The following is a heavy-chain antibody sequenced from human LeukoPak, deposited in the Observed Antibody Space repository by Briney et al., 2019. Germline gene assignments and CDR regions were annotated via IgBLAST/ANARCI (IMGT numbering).Heavy chain of an antibody. V-gene: IGHV4-30-4*01. D-gene: IGHD3-9*01. J-gene: IGHJ1*01. CDR1: GGSISSGDYY. Sequence: SETLSLTCTVSGGSISSGDYYWSWIRQPPGKGLEWIGYIYYSGSPYYNPSLKSRVTISVDRSKNQFSLKLSSVTAADTAVYYCARGGYDILTGYYAEYFQHWGQGTLVTVSS. CDR3: ARGGYDILTGYYAEYFQH. CDR2: IYYSGSP.